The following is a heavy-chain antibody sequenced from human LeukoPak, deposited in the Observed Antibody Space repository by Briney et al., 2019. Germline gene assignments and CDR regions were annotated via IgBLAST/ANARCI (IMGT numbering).Heavy chain of an antibody. J-gene: IGHJ4*02. CDR1: GGSFSIYY. V-gene: IGHV4-59*01. D-gene: IGHD3-9*01. CDR3: ARGVVLTGYPLDF. CDR2: IYYSGTT. Sequence: PSETLSLTCSVSGGSFSIYYWSWIRQPPGKGLGWIGFIYYSGTTDYNPSLKSRVTISVDTSKKQFSLKLSSVTAADMAVYYCARGVVLTGYPLDFWGRGTLVTVSS.